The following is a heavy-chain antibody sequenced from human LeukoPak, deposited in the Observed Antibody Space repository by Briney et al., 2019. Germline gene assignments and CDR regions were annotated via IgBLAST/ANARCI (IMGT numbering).Heavy chain of an antibody. CDR2: INPNSGDT. CDR3: ARSDILTGYYRGGPWFDP. J-gene: IGHJ5*02. D-gene: IGHD3-9*01. CDR1: GYTFTGYH. V-gene: IGHV1-2*02. Sequence: ASVKVSCKASGYTFTGYHMHWVRQAPGQGLEWMGWINPNSGDTKYAQKLQGRVTMTTDTSTSTAYMELRSLRSDDTAVYYCARSDILTGYYRGGPWFDPWGQGTLVTVSS.